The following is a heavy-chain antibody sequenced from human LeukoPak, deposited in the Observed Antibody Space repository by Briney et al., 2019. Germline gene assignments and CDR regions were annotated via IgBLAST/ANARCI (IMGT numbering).Heavy chain of an antibody. CDR2: IYTSGST. D-gene: IGHD4-17*01. Sequence: SETLSLTCTVSGGSISSYYWSWIRQPAGKGLEWIGRIYTSGSTNYNPSLKSRVTMSVDTSKNQFSLKLSSVTAADTAVYYCAREGDYGDFPGANFDYWGHGALVTVAS. V-gene: IGHV4-4*07. CDR1: GGSISSYY. J-gene: IGHJ4*01. CDR3: AREGDYGDFPGANFDY.